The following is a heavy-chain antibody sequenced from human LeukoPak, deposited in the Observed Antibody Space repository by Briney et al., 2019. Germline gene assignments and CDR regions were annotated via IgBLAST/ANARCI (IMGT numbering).Heavy chain of an antibody. J-gene: IGHJ4*02. D-gene: IGHD2-2*01. Sequence: ASVKVSCKASGYIFASYGISWLRQAPGQGLQWMGWISGYNGNTNYAQKFQGRVTVTTETSTSTVYMELRSLRSDDTAVYYCARQAACSSIRCPIDYWGQGTLVTVSS. CDR2: ISGYNGNT. CDR1: GYIFASYG. V-gene: IGHV1-18*01. CDR3: ARQAACSSIRCPIDY.